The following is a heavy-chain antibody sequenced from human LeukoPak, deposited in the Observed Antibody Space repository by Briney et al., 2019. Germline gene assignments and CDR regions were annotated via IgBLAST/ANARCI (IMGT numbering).Heavy chain of an antibody. Sequence: PSETPSLTCAVSGGSISSSSYYWGSVRQPPRKWMEWIGCIYYSVSTYYNPSLKSRVTISVDTSKNQFSLKLSSVTAADTAVYYCARTAFYDYVWGSYRSVNYFDYWGQGTLVTVSS. CDR2: IYYSVST. CDR3: ARTAFYDYVWGSYRSVNYFDY. V-gene: IGHV4-39*01. D-gene: IGHD3-16*02. CDR1: GGSISSSSYY. J-gene: IGHJ4*02.